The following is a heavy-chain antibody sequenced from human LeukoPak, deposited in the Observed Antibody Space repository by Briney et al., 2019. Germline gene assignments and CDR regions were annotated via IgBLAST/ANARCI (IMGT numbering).Heavy chain of an antibody. J-gene: IGHJ4*02. Sequence: SETLSLTCTVSGGSISSGDYYWSWIRQPPGKGLEWIGYIYYSGSTYYNPSLKSRVTISADTSKNQFSLKLSSVTAADTAVYYCARVSSYQAARLDYWGQGTLVTVSS. CDR1: GGSISSGDYY. CDR3: ARVSSYQAARLDY. D-gene: IGHD6-6*01. V-gene: IGHV4-30-4*01. CDR2: IYYSGST.